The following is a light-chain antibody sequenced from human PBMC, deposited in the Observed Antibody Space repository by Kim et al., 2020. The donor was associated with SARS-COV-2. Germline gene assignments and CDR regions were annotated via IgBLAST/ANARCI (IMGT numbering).Light chain of an antibody. CDR1: QSVSSN. CDR2: GAA. V-gene: IGKV3-15*01. Sequence: EIVMTQSPATLSVSPGERVTLSCRASQSVSSNLSWYQQKPGHAPRLLIYGAATRATGIPATFSGSGAGTDFTLTISSMQSEDFAVYYCQQYKNWPPYTFGQGTKLEI. J-gene: IGKJ2*01. CDR3: QQYKNWPPYT.